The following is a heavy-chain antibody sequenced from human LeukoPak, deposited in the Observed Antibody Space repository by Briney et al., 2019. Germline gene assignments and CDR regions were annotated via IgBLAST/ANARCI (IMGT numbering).Heavy chain of an antibody. CDR2: IYYSGST. CDR3: ARMDSSGYYGFDY. CDR1: GGSVSSGSYY. Sequence: SQTLSLTCTVSGGSVSSGSYYWSWIRQPPGKGLEWIGYIYYSGSTNYNPSLKSRVTISVDTSKNQFSLKLSSVTAADTAVYYCARMDSSGYYGFDYWGQGTLVTVSS. D-gene: IGHD3-22*01. V-gene: IGHV4-61*01. J-gene: IGHJ4*02.